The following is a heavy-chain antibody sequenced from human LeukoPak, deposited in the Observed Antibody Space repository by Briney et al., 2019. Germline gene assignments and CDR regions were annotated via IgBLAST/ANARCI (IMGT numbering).Heavy chain of an antibody. CDR3: ARSATRHFDY. Sequence: PSETLSLTCTVSGYSICSGYYWGWIRQPPGKGLEWIGSIYHSGSTYYNPSLKSRVTISVDTSKNQFSLKLSSVTAADTAVYYCARSATRHFDYWGQGTLVTVSS. V-gene: IGHV4-38-2*02. CDR2: IYHSGST. J-gene: IGHJ4*02. D-gene: IGHD5-12*01. CDR1: GYSICSGYY.